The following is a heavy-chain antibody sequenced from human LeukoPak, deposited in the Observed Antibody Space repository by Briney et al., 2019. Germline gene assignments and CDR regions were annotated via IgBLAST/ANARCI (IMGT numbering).Heavy chain of an antibody. V-gene: IGHV4-61*01. CDR2: IYYSGST. Sequence: PSETLSPTCTVSGGSVSSGSYYWSWIRQPPGKGLEWIGYIYYSGSTNYNPSLKSRVTISVDTSKNQFSLKLSSVTAADTAVYYCARQTYYDILTGSPFDYWGQGTLVTVSS. CDR3: ARQTYYDILTGSPFDY. J-gene: IGHJ4*02. CDR1: GGSVSSGSYY. D-gene: IGHD3-9*01.